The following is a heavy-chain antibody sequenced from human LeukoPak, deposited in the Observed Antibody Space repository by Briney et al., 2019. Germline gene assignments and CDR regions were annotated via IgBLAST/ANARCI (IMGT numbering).Heavy chain of an antibody. CDR3: ARETAPSWYNWNLSAFDY. CDR2: ISAYIGTT. CDR1: GYTFTSYG. D-gene: IGHD1-1*01. Sequence: ASVKVSCKASGYTFTSYGISWVRQAPGQGLEWMGWISAYIGTTNYAQKLQGRVTMTTDTSTSTAYMELRSLRSDNTAVYYCARETAPSWYNWNLSAFDYWGQGTLVTVSS. J-gene: IGHJ4*02. V-gene: IGHV1-18*01.